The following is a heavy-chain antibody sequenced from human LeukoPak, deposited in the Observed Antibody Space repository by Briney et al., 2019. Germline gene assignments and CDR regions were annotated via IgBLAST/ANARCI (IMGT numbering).Heavy chain of an antibody. CDR3: ARIAAAGTSQPQDQYYYYYYMDV. V-gene: IGHV3-30*03. D-gene: IGHD6-13*01. CDR2: ISYDGSNK. J-gene: IGHJ6*03. Sequence: PGGSLRLSCAASGFTFSNYGIHWVRQAPGRGLEWVAVISYDGSNKYYAYSVKGRFTISRDNSKNTLYVQMSSLRVEDTAVYYCARIAAAGTSQPQDQYYYYYYMDVWGKGTTVTISS. CDR1: GFTFSNYG.